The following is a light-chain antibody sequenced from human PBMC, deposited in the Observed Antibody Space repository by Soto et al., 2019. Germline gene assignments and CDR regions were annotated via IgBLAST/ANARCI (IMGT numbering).Light chain of an antibody. CDR3: QQCENLPT. CDR2: DAS. CDR1: QNINNY. J-gene: IGKJ5*01. Sequence: DIHMSEYRSSVSASVGGRITITCQASQNINNYLNWYQQKPGRAPNLLIYDASNLEAGVPSTLRGSGSGTDFTFTISRLQSEDIATYYCQQCENLPTVGQGTRLEIK. V-gene: IGKV1-33*01.